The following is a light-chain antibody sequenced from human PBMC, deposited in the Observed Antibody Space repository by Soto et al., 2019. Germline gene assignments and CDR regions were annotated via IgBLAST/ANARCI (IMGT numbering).Light chain of an antibody. CDR2: LGS. Sequence: DLVMTQSPLSLPVTPGEPASISCRSSQSLLHNNGYNYLDWYLQKPGQSPQLLIYLGSNRASGVPDRFSGSGSGTDFTLKISRVEAEDVGVYYFMQALQSPWTFGQGTKVEIK. V-gene: IGKV2-28*01. J-gene: IGKJ1*01. CDR3: MQALQSPWT. CDR1: QSLLHNNGYNY.